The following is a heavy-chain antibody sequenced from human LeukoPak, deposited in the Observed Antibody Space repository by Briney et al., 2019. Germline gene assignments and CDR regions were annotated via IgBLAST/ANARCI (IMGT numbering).Heavy chain of an antibody. CDR2: IYWTDDK. V-gene: IGHV2-5*01. D-gene: IGHD6-6*01. J-gene: IGHJ4*02. Sequence: SGPTLMHPTPTLTLTCTFYGMSRSTRGGGEGWIRQPPVNALEWFALIYWTDDKRYTPSLKSMLTITKDTSKNQVVLTMTNMHPVDTATYYCAHSMAARYYWGQGTLVTVSS. CDR3: AHSMAARYY. CDR1: GMSRSTRGGG.